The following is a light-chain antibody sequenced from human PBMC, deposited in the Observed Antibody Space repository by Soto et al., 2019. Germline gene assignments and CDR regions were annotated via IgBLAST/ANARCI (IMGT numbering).Light chain of an antibody. CDR3: QQAYSFPIT. CDR2: GAS. V-gene: IGKV1D-12*01. CDR1: QDIAGY. Sequence: DIQVSQSPSSVSASVEYIVTITRRASQDIAGYLAWYQHKPGRTPELLIHGASRPQSGVPARFSGSGSGTDFTLSINSLQPEDFATYYCQQAYSFPITFGQGTRLEIK. J-gene: IGKJ5*01.